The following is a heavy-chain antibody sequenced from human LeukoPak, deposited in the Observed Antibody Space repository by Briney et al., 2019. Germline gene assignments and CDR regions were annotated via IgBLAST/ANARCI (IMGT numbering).Heavy chain of an antibody. J-gene: IGHJ3*02. CDR1: SGSISRYY. CDR3: ARKSVAVRDAFDI. Sequence: SETLSLTCTVSSGSISRYYWSWIRQPPGKGLDWIGYIYYTGSTYYNPSLKSRVTISVDTSKNQFSLKLNSVTAADTALYYCARKSVAVRDAFDIWGQGTMVTVSS. D-gene: IGHD6-19*01. CDR2: IYYTGST. V-gene: IGHV4-59*01.